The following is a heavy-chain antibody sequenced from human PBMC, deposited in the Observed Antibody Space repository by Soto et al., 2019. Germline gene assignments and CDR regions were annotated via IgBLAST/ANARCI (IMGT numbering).Heavy chain of an antibody. V-gene: IGHV1-24*01. CDR1: GYTLTELS. J-gene: IGHJ5*02. D-gene: IGHD2-15*01. CDR2: FDPEDGET. Sequence: ASVKVSCKVSGYTLTELSMHWVRQAPGKGLEWMGGFDPEDGETIYAQKFQGRVTTTEDTSTDTAYMELSSLRSEDTAVYYCATGIGNWFDPWGQGTLVTVSS. CDR3: ATGIGNWFDP.